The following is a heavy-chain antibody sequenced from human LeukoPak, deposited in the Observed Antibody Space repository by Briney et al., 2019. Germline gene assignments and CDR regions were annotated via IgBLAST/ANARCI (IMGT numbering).Heavy chain of an antibody. J-gene: IGHJ4*02. CDR3: ARDERYSGYDPIDY. V-gene: IGHV3-21*01. Sequence: GGSLRPSCAASGFTFSSYSMNWVRQAPGKGLEWVSAISSSSSYIYYADSVKGRFTISRHNAKRSLYLQMNSLRAEDTAVYYCARDERYSGYDPIDYWGQGTLVTVSS. CDR1: GFTFSSYS. CDR2: ISSSSSYI. D-gene: IGHD5-12*01.